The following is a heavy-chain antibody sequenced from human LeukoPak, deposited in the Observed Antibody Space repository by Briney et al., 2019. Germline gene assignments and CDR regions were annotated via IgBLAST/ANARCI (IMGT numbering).Heavy chain of an antibody. CDR1: GFTFSSYW. J-gene: IGHJ6*02. D-gene: IGHD5-12*01. Sequence: GGSLRLSCAASGFTFSSYWMSWVRQAPGKGLEWVANIKQDGSEKYYVDSVKGRFTISRDNAKNSLYLQMNSLRAEDTAVYYCARVIGYDYSHYGMDVWGQGTTVTVSS. V-gene: IGHV3-7*01. CDR3: ARVIGYDYSHYGMDV. CDR2: IKQDGSEK.